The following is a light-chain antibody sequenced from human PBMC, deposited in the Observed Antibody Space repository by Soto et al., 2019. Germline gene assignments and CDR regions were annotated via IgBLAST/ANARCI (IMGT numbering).Light chain of an antibody. J-gene: IGKJ1*01. V-gene: IGKV3-15*01. CDR1: QSVSNN. CDR2: GAS. Sequence: EIVMTQSPATLSVSPGERATLTCRASQSVSNNLAWYQQNPGQPPRLLIYGASTRATGIPARFSGYGSGRQFTLTISSLQSEDFVLYYCQQYNNWPRTFGQGTEVEIK. CDR3: QQYNNWPRT.